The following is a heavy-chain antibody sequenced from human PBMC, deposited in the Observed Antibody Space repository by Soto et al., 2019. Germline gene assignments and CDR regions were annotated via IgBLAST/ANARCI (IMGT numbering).Heavy chain of an antibody. Sequence: EVQLLESGGTLVQPGGSLRLSCVASGFTFSTHTMNWVRQAPGKGLEWVSRLTADSDDTSYADSIKGRFTISRDNSKNTLYLQMNSPRAEDTAIYYCAKGLDRARLDFWGQGALVTVSS. J-gene: IGHJ4*02. CDR1: GFTFSTHT. D-gene: IGHD1-1*01. CDR2: LTADSDDT. V-gene: IGHV3-23*01. CDR3: AKGLDRARLDF.